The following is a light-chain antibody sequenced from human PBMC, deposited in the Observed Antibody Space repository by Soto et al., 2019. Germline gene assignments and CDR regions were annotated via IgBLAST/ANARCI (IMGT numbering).Light chain of an antibody. CDR2: GAS. Sequence: EVLMTQSPDILSVSPGDTAILSCRASQSVASALAWYQQRPGQPPRVIMYGASVRSTGLPDRFSGSGSGTEFTLTISSLQSEDFAVYYCQQYSSSRTFGQGTKVEIK. CDR1: QSVASA. V-gene: IGKV3-15*01. CDR3: QQYSSSRT. J-gene: IGKJ1*01.